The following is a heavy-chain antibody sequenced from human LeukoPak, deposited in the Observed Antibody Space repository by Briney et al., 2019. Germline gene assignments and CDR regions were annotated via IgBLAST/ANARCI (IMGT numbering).Heavy chain of an antibody. CDR2: IYYSGST. CDR3: VGTIVVVPAAIYYFDY. Sequence: SETLSLTCTVSGGSISSSSYYWGWIRQPPGKGLEWIGSIYYSGSTYYNPSLKSRVTISVDTSKNQFSLKLSSVTAADTAVYYCVGTIVVVPAAIYYFDYWGQGTLVTVSS. V-gene: IGHV4-39*01. CDR1: GGSISSSSYY. J-gene: IGHJ4*02. D-gene: IGHD2-2*02.